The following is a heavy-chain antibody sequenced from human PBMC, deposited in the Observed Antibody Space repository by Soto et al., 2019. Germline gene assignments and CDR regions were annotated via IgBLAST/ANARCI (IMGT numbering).Heavy chain of an antibody. CDR2: IYWSHDK. D-gene: IGHD6-19*01. V-gene: IGHV2-5*01. CDR1: GFSLSTNGVG. J-gene: IGHJ4*02. CDR3: AHRRGVMGAGLLFEY. Sequence: GAALMNPAQPLTLTCTFSGFSLSTNGVGVGWIRHSPGQILDWLARIYWSHDKRYSPPLKSRLAITRGTSKNQVVLTMTKMDPVDTVTYYCAHRRGVMGAGLLFEYWGQGTLVTVSS.